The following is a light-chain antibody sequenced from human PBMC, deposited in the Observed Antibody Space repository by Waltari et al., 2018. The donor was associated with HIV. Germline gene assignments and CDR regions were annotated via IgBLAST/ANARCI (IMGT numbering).Light chain of an antibody. V-gene: IGLV6-57*03. CDR2: DND. J-gene: IGLJ3*02. CDR1: SGDIADKS. Sequence: NFLLTQPHSVSESPGKTVTISCTRSSGDIADKSLQWYQQRPGSAPNTVIYDNDRRPSGVPDRFSGSIDRASNSASLTISGLQTEDEADYFCQSYDTSRQVVFGGGTRLTVL. CDR3: QSYDTSRQVV.